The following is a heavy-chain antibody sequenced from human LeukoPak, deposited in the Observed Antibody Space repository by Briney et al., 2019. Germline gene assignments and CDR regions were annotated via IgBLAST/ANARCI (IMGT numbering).Heavy chain of an antibody. J-gene: IGHJ6*02. Sequence: PSETLSLTCTVSGGSISSSSWYWGWIRQPPGKGLEWIGSIFYSGNTYYNPSLKSRVTISVDTSKNEFSLKLTSVTAADTAVYYCARVLIGGRAAAGHYYYYGMDVWGQGTTVTVSS. V-gene: IGHV4-39*07. CDR1: GGSISSSSWY. CDR3: ARVLIGGRAAAGHYYYYGMDV. CDR2: IFYSGNT. D-gene: IGHD6-13*01.